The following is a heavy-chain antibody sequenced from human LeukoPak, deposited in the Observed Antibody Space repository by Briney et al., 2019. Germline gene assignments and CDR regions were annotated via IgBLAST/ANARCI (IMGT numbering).Heavy chain of an antibody. CDR1: GGSISSGGYY. D-gene: IGHD3-10*01. Sequence: SETLSLTCTVSGGSISSGGYYWSWIRQPPGQGLEWIGYIYHSGSTYYNPSLKSRVTISVDRSKNQFSLKLSSVTAADTAVYYCASSSEVEFDYWGQGTLVTVSS. J-gene: IGHJ4*02. CDR3: ASSSEVEFDY. CDR2: IYHSGST. V-gene: IGHV4-30-2*01.